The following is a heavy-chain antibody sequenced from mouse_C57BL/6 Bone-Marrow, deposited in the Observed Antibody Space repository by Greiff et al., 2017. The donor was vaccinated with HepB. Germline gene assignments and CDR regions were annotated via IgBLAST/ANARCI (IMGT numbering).Heavy chain of an antibody. Sequence: QVQLQQPGAELVMPGASVKLSCKASGYTFTSYWMHCVKQRPGQGLEWIGEIDPSDSYTNYNQKFKGKSTLTVDKSSSTAYMQLSSLTSEDSAVYYCARDYDYDGEGFAYWGQGTLVTVSA. CDR2: IDPSDSYT. J-gene: IGHJ3*01. CDR3: ARDYDYDGEGFAY. CDR1: GYTFTSYW. D-gene: IGHD2-4*01. V-gene: IGHV1-69*01.